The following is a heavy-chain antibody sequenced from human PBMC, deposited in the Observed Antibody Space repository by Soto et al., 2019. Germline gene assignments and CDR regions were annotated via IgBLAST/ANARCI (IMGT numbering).Heavy chain of an antibody. CDR3: ARGNLEWLRFNWFDP. CDR1: GGSISSYY. Sequence: PSETLSLTCTVSGGSISSYYWSWIRQPPGKGLEWIGYIYYSGSTNYNPSLKSRVTISVDTSKNQFSLKLSSVTAADTAVYYCARGNLEWLRFNWFDPWGQGTLVTVSS. CDR2: IYYSGST. V-gene: IGHV4-59*01. D-gene: IGHD5-12*01. J-gene: IGHJ5*02.